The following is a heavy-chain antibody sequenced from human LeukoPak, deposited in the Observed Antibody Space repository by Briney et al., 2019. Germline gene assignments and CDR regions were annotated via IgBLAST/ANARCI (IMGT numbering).Heavy chain of an antibody. Sequence: SQTLSLTCTVSGGSISSGGYYWSWIRRPPGKGLEWIGYIYHSGSTYYNPSLKSRVTISVDRSKNQFSLKLSSVTAADTAVYYCARGIAARHFDYWGQGTLVTVSS. CDR3: ARGIAARHFDY. V-gene: IGHV4-30-2*01. J-gene: IGHJ4*02. CDR1: GGSISSGGYY. D-gene: IGHD6-6*01. CDR2: IYHSGST.